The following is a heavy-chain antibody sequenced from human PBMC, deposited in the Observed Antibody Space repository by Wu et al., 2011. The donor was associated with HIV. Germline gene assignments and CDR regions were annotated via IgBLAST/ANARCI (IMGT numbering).Heavy chain of an antibody. Sequence: QVQLVQSGAEVKKPGASVKVSCKASGYTFTASYLHWVRQAPGQGLEWMGWINPNSGGTIYAQKFQGRVTLTRDTSISTAYMELRRLTSDDTAVYYCARGGAHSSGWNPWGQGTLVTVSS. CDR3: ARGGAHSSGWNP. J-gene: IGHJ5*02. V-gene: IGHV1-2*02. D-gene: IGHD6-19*01. CDR2: INPNSGGT. CDR1: GYTFTASY.